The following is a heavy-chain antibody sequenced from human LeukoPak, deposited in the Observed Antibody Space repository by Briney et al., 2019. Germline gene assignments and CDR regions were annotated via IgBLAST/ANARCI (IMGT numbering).Heavy chain of an antibody. J-gene: IGHJ2*01. D-gene: IGHD2-2*01. Sequence: NPSETLSLTCAVSGGSISSGGYSWSWIRQPPGKGLEWIGYIYHSGSTYYNPSLKSRVTISVDTSKNQFSLKLSSVTAADTAVYYCARQRVPAAMLLGRSWYFDLWGRGTLVTVSS. CDR1: GGSISSGGYS. V-gene: IGHV4-30-2*03. CDR3: ARQRVPAAMLLGRSWYFDL. CDR2: IYHSGST.